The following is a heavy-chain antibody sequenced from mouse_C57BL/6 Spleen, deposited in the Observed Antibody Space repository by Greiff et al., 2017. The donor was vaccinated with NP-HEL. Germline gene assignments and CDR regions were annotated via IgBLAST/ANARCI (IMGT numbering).Heavy chain of an antibody. CDR2: ISDGGSYT. CDR3: ARGSYDYDAMDY. Sequence: EVKVEESGGGLVKPGGSLKLSCAASGFTFSSYAMSWVRQTPEKRLEWVATISDGGSYTYYPDNVKGRFTISRDNAKNNLYLQMSHLKSEDTAMYYCARGSYDYDAMDYWGQGTSVTVSS. J-gene: IGHJ4*01. V-gene: IGHV5-4*03. D-gene: IGHD6-5*01. CDR1: GFTFSSYA.